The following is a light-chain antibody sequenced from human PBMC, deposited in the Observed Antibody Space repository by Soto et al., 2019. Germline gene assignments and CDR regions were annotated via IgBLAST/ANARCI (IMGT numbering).Light chain of an antibody. J-gene: IGLJ1*01. V-gene: IGLV2-14*01. CDR3: SSYTSSSPDV. CDR1: SSDVGGYNY. Sequence: QSVLTQPASVSGSPGQSITISCTGTSSDVGGYNYVSWYQQHPGKAPKLRMYDVSNRPSGVSNRFSGSKSGNTASLTISGLQAEDEADYYCSSYTSSSPDVFGTGTKLTVL. CDR2: DVS.